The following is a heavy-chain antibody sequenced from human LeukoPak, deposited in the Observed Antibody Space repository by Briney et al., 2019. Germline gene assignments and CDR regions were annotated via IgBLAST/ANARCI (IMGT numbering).Heavy chain of an antibody. J-gene: IGHJ4*02. D-gene: IGHD1-1*01. V-gene: IGHV3-33*01. CDR1: GFTFRSYG. Sequence: GRSLRLSCAASGFTFRSYGMHWVRQAPGKGLEWVAAIWYDGSNEYYGDSVKGRFTISRDNSKNTLSLQLTSLRAEDTAVYYCAREDLERAAPFDYWGQGTLVTVSS. CDR3: AREDLERAAPFDY. CDR2: IWYDGSNE.